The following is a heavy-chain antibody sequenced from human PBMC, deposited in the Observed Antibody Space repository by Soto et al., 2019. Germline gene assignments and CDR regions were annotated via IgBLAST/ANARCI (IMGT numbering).Heavy chain of an antibody. Sequence: GSLRLSCAASGFTFSGSAMHWVRQASGKGLEWVGRIRSKANSYATAYAASVKGRFTISRDDSKNTAYLQMNSLKTEDTAVYYCTRHRVTGTNYYYYGMDVWGQGTTVTVSS. CDR2: IRSKANSYAT. CDR1: GFTFSGSA. D-gene: IGHD1-20*01. V-gene: IGHV3-73*01. J-gene: IGHJ6*02. CDR3: TRHRVTGTNYYYYGMDV.